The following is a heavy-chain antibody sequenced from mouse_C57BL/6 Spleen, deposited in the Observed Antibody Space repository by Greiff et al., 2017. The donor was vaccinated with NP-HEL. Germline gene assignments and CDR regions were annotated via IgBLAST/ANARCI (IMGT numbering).Heavy chain of an antibody. CDR1: GYSITSGYY. V-gene: IGHV3-6*01. CDR3: ARSAYDGYYVLAY. D-gene: IGHD2-3*01. CDR2: ISYDGSN. J-gene: IGHJ3*01. Sequence: ESGPGLVKPSQSLSLTCSVTGYSITSGYYWNWIRQFPGNKLEWMGYISYDGSNNYNPSLKNRISITRDTSKNQFFLKLNSVTTEDTATYYCARSAYDGYYVLAYWGQGTLVTVSA.